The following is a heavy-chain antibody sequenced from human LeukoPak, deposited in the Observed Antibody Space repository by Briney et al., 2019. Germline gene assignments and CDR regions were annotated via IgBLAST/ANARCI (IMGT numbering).Heavy chain of an antibody. CDR3: AKDSNEEFCSVVSRVDY. V-gene: IGHV3-9*01. CDR1: GFTFDDYA. D-gene: IGHD3-16*01. CDR2: ISWNSGSI. Sequence: GGSLRLSCAASGFTFDDYAMHWVRQAPGKGLEWVSGISWNSGSIGYADSVKGRFTISRDNAKNSLYLQMNSLRAEDTALYYCAKDSNEEFCSVVSRVDYWGQGTLVTVSS. J-gene: IGHJ4*02.